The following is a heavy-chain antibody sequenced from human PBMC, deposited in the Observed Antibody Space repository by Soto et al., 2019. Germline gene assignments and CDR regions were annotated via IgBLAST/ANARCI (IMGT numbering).Heavy chain of an antibody. J-gene: IGHJ6*02. D-gene: IGHD6-13*01. Sequence: PVGSLRLSCATSGFTFADYAISWSRQAPGKGLEWVGVIRNKAYGATTDYAASVKGRFSISRDDSKSIAYLQMNSLKSEDTGAYYCTKYTHTSRYVYFGMDVWGHGTTVTVSS. V-gene: IGHV3-49*03. CDR3: TKYTHTSRYVYFGMDV. CDR2: IRNKAYGATT. CDR1: GFTFADYA.